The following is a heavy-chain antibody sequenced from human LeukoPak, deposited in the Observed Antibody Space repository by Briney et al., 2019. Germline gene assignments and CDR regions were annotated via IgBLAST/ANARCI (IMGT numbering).Heavy chain of an antibody. Sequence: GGSLRLSCAASGFTFSSYGMHCVRQAPGKGLEWVAVIWYDGSNKYYADSVKGRFTISIDNSKNTLYLPMNSLRAEDTAVYYCARDPPPYYYGSGSLRPFHYGMDVWGQGTTVTVSS. D-gene: IGHD3-10*01. CDR2: IWYDGSNK. J-gene: IGHJ6*02. CDR3: ARDPPPYYYGSGSLRPFHYGMDV. CDR1: GFTFSSYG. V-gene: IGHV3-33*01.